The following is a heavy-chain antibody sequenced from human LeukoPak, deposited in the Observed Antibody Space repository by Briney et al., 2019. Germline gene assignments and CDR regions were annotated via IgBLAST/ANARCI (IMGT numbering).Heavy chain of an antibody. V-gene: IGHV3-30*04. CDR2: ISYHGSNQ. Sequence: GGSLRLSCAASGFTFSSYSMHWVRQAPGKGLEWLTLISYHGSNQEYTDSVKGRFTISRDNSKNTLFLQMNSLKTEDTAVYFCARSPERLGQGYLDSWGQGTLVTDPS. D-gene: IGHD3/OR15-3a*01. CDR1: GFTFSSYS. CDR3: ARSPERLGQGYLDS. J-gene: IGHJ4*02.